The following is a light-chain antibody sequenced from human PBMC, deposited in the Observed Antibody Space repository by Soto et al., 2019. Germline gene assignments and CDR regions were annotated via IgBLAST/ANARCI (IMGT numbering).Light chain of an antibody. CDR2: WAS. CDR3: QQYYSPPST. CDR1: QSVLLTSNNKNY. Sequence: DIGMTQSPDSLAVSLGEWATINCKSSQSVLLTSNNKNYLAWYQQKPGQPPKLLIYWASTRESGVPDRFSASGSGTDFTLTITSLQAQDVAVYYCQQYYSPPSTFGQGTRLEIK. J-gene: IGKJ5*01. V-gene: IGKV4-1*01.